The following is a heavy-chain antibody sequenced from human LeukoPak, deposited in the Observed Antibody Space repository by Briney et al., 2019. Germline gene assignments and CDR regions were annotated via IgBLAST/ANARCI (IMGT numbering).Heavy chain of an antibody. CDR2: SRNRAKSYTT. CDR3: SRDATGDH. J-gene: IGHJ4*02. V-gene: IGHV3-72*01. Sequence: GGSLRLSCAASGFTFSSYSMNWVRQAPGKGLEWVGRSRNRAKSYTTDYAASVKGRFTISRDDSKSTLYLQMNSLETEDTAVYYCSRDATGDHWGQGTLVSVSS. CDR1: GFTFSSYS.